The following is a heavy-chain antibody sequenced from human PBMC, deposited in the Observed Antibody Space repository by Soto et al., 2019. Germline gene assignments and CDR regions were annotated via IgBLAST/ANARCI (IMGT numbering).Heavy chain of an antibody. J-gene: IGHJ4*02. Sequence: SVKVSCKASGGTFSSYAISWVRQAPGQGLEWMGGIIPIFGTANYAQKFQGRVTITADESKNTLCLQMNSLRAEDTAVYYCAREYYDSSGYYYFGFGYWGQGTLVTSPQ. CDR3: AREYYDSSGYYYFGFGY. V-gene: IGHV1-69*13. D-gene: IGHD3-22*01. CDR1: GGTFSSYA. CDR2: IIPIFGTA.